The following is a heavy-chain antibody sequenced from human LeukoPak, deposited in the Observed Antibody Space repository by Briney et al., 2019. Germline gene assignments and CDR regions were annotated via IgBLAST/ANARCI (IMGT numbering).Heavy chain of an antibody. Sequence: ASVKVSCKASGYTFTNYVLTWVRQAPGQGPEWMGRIATYTGNSNYAQRFQDRLTMTTDTSTSTAYMELRILSSDDTAVYYCARTTTTVTTHGELDFWGQGTLVTVSS. V-gene: IGHV1-18*01. CDR2: IATYTGNS. D-gene: IGHD4-17*01. CDR1: GYTFTNYV. CDR3: ARTTTTVTTHGELDF. J-gene: IGHJ4*02.